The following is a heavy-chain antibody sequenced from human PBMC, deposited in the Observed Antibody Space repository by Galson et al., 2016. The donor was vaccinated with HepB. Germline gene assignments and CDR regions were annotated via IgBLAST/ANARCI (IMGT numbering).Heavy chain of an antibody. V-gene: IGHV6-1*01. Sequence: CAISGDSVSSNSAACNWIRQSPSRGLEWLGRTYYRSKWSDDYALSVKSRISINPDTSRNQFSLQLNSVTPEDTAVYYCASGASTGLPLARIFDSWGQGTLVTVSS. CDR1: GDSVSSNSAA. J-gene: IGHJ4*02. CDR3: ASGASTGLPLARIFDS. D-gene: IGHD1-1*01. CDR2: TYYRSKWSD.